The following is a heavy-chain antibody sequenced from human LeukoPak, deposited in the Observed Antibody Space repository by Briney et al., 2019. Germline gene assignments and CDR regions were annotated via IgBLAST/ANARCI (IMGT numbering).Heavy chain of an antibody. CDR3: TTGGIKFDR. Sequence: GGSLRLSCAASGFTFSSYAMSWVRQAPGKGLEWVARFKSRDDRGTIDYGTPVRGRFIISRDDSRGMLYLQMNRLKIEDTGVYYCTTGGIKFDRWGQGTLVTVSS. D-gene: IGHD5-24*01. J-gene: IGHJ5*02. CDR2: FKSRDDRGTI. V-gene: IGHV3-15*01. CDR1: GFTFSSYA.